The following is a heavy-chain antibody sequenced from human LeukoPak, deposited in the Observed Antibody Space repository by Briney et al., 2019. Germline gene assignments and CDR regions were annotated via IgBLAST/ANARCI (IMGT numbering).Heavy chain of an antibody. V-gene: IGHV4-39*07. D-gene: IGHD2-2*01. CDR3: ARGSEDAIVVVPAAILGAFDI. J-gene: IGHJ3*02. CDR2: IYYSGST. Sequence: PSETLSLTCTVSGGSISSSSYYWGWIRQPPGKGLEWIGSIYYSGSTYYNPSLKSRVTVSVDTSKNQFSLKLSSVTAADTAVYYCARGSEDAIVVVPAAILGAFDIWGQGTMVTVSS. CDR1: GGSISSSSYY.